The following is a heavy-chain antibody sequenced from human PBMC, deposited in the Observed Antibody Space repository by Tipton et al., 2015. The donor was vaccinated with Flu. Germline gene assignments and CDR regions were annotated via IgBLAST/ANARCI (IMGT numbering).Heavy chain of an antibody. CDR3: AGSLTYYYDSTAADAFDI. Sequence: TLSLTCTVSGGSISSYYWSWIRQPAGKGLEWIGRIYTSGSTNYNPSLKSRVTMSVDTSKNQFSLKLSSVTAADTAVYYCAGSLTYYYDSTAADAFDIWGQVTMVTVSS. CDR1: GGSISSYY. D-gene: IGHD3-22*01. V-gene: IGHV4-4*07. J-gene: IGHJ3*02. CDR2: IYTSGST.